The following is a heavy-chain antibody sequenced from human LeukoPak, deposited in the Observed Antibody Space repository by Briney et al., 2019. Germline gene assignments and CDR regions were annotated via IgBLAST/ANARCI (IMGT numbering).Heavy chain of an antibody. D-gene: IGHD2-21*02. CDR2: VASSGTS. CDR3: ARVVRGVVTSNWFDP. V-gene: IGHV4-59*01. J-gene: IGHJ5*02. Sequence: PSETLSLTCTVSGDSLNTYYWAWIRQTPGKELEWIAFVASSGTSNYNPSLKSRVSISIDPSKNQFSLPLTSVTPADTAVYYCARVVRGVVTSNWFDPWGQGTLVSVSS. CDR1: GDSLNTYY.